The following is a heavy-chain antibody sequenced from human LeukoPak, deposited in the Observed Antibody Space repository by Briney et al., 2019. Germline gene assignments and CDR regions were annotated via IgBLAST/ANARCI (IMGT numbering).Heavy chain of an antibody. D-gene: IGHD2-21*02. J-gene: IGHJ4*02. CDR3: ARHDFLFDY. V-gene: IGHV4-39*01. CDR1: GGSISSSIYY. Sequence: SETLSLTCTVSGGSISSSIYYWGWIRQPPGKGLELIGHVYYTGSAYFNPSLKSRVTMSVDTSKNQFSLNLSSVTAADTAVYYCARHDFLFDYWGQGTLVTVSS. CDR2: VYYTGSA.